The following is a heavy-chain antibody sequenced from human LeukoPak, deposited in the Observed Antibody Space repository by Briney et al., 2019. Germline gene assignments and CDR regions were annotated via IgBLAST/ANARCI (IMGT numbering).Heavy chain of an antibody. D-gene: IGHD1-14*01. CDR2: IYYSGST. V-gene: IGHV4-39*07. CDR3: ARERPPEPDMGGAFDI. Sequence: PSETLSLTCTVSGGSISSSSYYWGWIRQPPGKGLEWIGSIYYSGSTYYNPSLKSRVTISVDTSKNQFSLKLSSVTAADTAVYYCARERPPEPDMGGAFDIWGQGTMVTVSS. CDR1: GGSISSSSYY. J-gene: IGHJ3*02.